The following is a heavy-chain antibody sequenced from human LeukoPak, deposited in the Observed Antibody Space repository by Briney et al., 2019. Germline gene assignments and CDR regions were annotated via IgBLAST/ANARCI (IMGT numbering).Heavy chain of an antibody. J-gene: IGHJ4*02. CDR2: ISYDGSNK. Sequence: RAGGSLRLSCAASGFTFSSYGMHWVRQAPGKGLEWVAVISYDGSNKYYADSVKGRFTISRDNSKNTLYLQMNSLRAEDTAVYYCAKENGRLRYFDWPTYFDYWGQGTLVTVSS. CDR3: AKENGRLRYFDWPTYFDY. CDR1: GFTFSSYG. D-gene: IGHD3-9*01. V-gene: IGHV3-30*18.